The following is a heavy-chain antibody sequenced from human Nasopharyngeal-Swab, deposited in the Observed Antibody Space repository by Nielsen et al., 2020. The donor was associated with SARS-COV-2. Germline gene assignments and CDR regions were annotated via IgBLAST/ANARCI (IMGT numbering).Heavy chain of an antibody. D-gene: IGHD1/OR15-1a*01. V-gene: IGHV3-13*04. CDR3: ARVGLEQRVFDY. J-gene: IGHJ4*02. CDR1: GFPSSSYV. Sequence: GGPLRLSFAASGFPSSSYVMHWVRQAPGKGLEWVSAIGTAVDTYYPRSVQRRFTISRENAKNSLYLQMNSLRAGDTAVYDCARVGLEQRVFDYWGQGTLVTVSS. CDR2: IGTAVDT.